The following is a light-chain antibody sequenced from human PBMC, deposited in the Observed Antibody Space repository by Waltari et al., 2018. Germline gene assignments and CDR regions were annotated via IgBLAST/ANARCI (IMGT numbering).Light chain of an antibody. J-gene: IGLJ2*01. Sequence: QSVLTQPPSASGTPGQRVTLSCSGTRSNFETYTVNWYQQLPGTAPKLLIYNDKQQASVVPDRFSGSKSGTSASLAISGLQSEDEADYYCAVWDVYLNGPIFGGGTKLTVL. CDR2: NDK. CDR1: RSNFETYT. CDR3: AVWDVYLNGPI. V-gene: IGLV1-44*01.